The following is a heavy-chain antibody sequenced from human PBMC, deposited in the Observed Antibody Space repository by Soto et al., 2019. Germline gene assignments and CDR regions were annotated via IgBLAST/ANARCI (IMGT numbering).Heavy chain of an antibody. CDR1: GGSISSSSYY. V-gene: IGHV4-39*01. CDR2: IYYSGST. CDR3: ARQHYDFRSGPANYFDY. J-gene: IGHJ4*02. Sequence: RSLTCTVSGGSISSSSYYWGWIRQPPGKGLEWIGSIYYSGSTYYNPSLKSRVTISVDTSKNQFSLKLSSVTAADTAVYYCARQHYDFRSGPANYFDYSGQGTLVTVYS. D-gene: IGHD3-3*01.